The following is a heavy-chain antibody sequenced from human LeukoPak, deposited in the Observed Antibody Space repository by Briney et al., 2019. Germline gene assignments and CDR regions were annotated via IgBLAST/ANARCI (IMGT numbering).Heavy chain of an antibody. CDR1: GLTFSSYA. J-gene: IGHJ4*02. CDR2: ISDSGGST. Sequence: GGSLRLSCAASGLTFSSYAMSWVRPAPGKGLEWGSGISDSGGSTYYADSVKGRFTISRDTPKNTLYLQMNSLRAEDTAVYYSAKDLSIAARPGNAYGGQGTLVTVSS. V-gene: IGHV3-23*01. CDR3: AKDLSIAARPGNAY. D-gene: IGHD6-6*01.